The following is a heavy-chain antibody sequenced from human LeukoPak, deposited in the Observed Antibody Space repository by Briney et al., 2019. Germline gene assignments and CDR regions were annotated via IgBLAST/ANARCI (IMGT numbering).Heavy chain of an antibody. CDR3: ARDPTTVVNLPYYFDD. CDR2: FNHSGTT. D-gene: IGHD4-23*01. CDR1: GGSFFGYH. V-gene: IGHV4-34*01. Sequence: SETLSLTCAVTGGSFFGYHWNWIRQPPGKGLERIGEFNHSGTTNYNPSLESRVTISVDPSKNHFSLRLRSVTAADTAVYFCARDPTTVVNLPYYFDDWGQGTLVTVSS. J-gene: IGHJ4*02.